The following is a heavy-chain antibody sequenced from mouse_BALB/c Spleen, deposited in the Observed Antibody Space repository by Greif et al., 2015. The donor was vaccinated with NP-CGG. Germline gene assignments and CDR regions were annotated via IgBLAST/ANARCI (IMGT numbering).Heavy chain of an antibody. J-gene: IGHJ4*01. Sequence: DVQLQESGPGLVKPSQSLSLTCTVTGYSITSGYAWNWIRQFPGNKLEWMGYISYSGSTSYNPSLKSRISITRDTSKNQFFLQLNSVTTEDTATYYCAYYGSNYYAMDYWGQGTSVTVSS. D-gene: IGHD1-1*01. CDR1: GYSITSGYA. V-gene: IGHV3-2*02. CDR2: ISYSGST. CDR3: AYYGSNYYAMDY.